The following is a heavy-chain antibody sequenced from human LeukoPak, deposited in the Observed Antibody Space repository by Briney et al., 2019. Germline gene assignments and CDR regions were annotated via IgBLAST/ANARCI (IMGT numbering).Heavy chain of an antibody. V-gene: IGHV1-18*01. J-gene: IGHJ6*02. CDR2: ISAYNGNT. D-gene: IGHD3-3*01. CDR3: ARDVSRYYDFWSGLTPYKYYYGMDV. Sequence: SVKVSCKASGYTFTSYGISWVRQAPGQGLEWMGWISAYNGNTNYAQKLQGRVTMTTDTSTSTAYMELRSLRSDDTAVYYCARDVSRYYDFWSGLTPYKYYYGMDVWGQGTTVTVSS. CDR1: GYTFTSYG.